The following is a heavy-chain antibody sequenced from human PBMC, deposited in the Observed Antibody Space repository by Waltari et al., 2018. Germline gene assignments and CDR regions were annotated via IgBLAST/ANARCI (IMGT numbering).Heavy chain of an antibody. Sequence: VQLIQSGAAVKKPGASVRLSCQVSGSRLPELSLPWVRPPPGKGLEWMGGFDPERRDTTYAQRFQGRVTMTEDTSTDTAYMELRSLTSDDTAVFYCATDWGYCSDDSCYVGERGDYWGQGTLVTVSS. CDR2: FDPERRDT. J-gene: IGHJ4*02. V-gene: IGHV1-24*01. D-gene: IGHD2-15*01. CDR1: GSRLPELS. CDR3: ATDWGYCSDDSCYVGERGDY.